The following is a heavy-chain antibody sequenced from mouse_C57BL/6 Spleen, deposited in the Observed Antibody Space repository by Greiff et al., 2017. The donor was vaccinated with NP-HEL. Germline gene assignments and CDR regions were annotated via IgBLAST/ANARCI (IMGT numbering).Heavy chain of an antibody. J-gene: IGHJ2*01. D-gene: IGHD2-1*01. CDR1: GYTFTDYE. Sequence: VQRVESGAELVRPGASVTLSCKASGYTFTDYEMHWVKQTPVHGLEWIGAIDPETGGTAYNQKFKGKAILTADKSSSTAYMELRSLTSEDSAVYYCTRKSLYGNYDYWGQGTTLTVSS. CDR2: IDPETGGT. V-gene: IGHV1-15*01. CDR3: TRKSLYGNYDY.